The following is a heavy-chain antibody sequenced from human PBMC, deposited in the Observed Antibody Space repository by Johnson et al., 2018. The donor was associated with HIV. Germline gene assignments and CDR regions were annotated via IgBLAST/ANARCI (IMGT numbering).Heavy chain of an antibody. J-gene: IGHJ3*02. D-gene: IGHD6-13*01. V-gene: IGHV3-15*01. CDR1: GFTFSNAW. Sequence: VQLVESGGGLVKPGGSLRLSCAASGFTFSNAWMSWVRQAPGTGLEWVGRIKSKTDGGTTDYAAPVKGRFTISRDDSKNTLYLQMNSLKTEDTAVYYCTTDADSSSWNDAFDIWGQGTMVTVSS. CDR3: TTDADSSSWNDAFDI. CDR2: IKSKTDGGTT.